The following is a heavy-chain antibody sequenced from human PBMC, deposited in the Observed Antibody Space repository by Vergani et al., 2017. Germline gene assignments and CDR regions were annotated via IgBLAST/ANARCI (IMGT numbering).Heavy chain of an antibody. J-gene: IGHJ4*02. CDR1: GYTFSSYG. CDR2: ISAYNGNT. Sequence: HVEMVQSGAEAKKPGASVKVSCKASGYTFSSYGVTWVRQAPGQGLEWMGWISAYNGNTIYAQKFQGRVIMTTDTSTSTAYMELRSLKSDDTAVYSCARDDCSFTICYTGFGLDYWVQGTLVTVSS. D-gene: IGHD2-2*02. V-gene: IGHV1-18*01. CDR3: ARDDCSFTICYTGFGLDY.